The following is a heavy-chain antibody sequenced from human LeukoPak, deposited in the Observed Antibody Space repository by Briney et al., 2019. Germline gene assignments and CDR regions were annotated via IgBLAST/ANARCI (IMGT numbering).Heavy chain of an antibody. CDR3: ARGPPPDFDY. V-gene: IGHV4-4*07. J-gene: IGHJ4*02. CDR1: GVSIDTYY. CDR2: IFASGSG. Sequence: SETLSLTCSVSGVSIDTYYWSWIRQPAGKGLEWIGRIFASGSGNYNPSLRGRVTMSVDTSRNQFSLQLTSVTAADTAVYYCARGPPPDFDYWGQGTLVTVSS.